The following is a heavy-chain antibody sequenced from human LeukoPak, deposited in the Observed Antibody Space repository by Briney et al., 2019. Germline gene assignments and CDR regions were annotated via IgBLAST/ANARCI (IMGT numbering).Heavy chain of an antibody. CDR2: IYSSGRT. CDR3: ARHLDYGDHQGAFDI. Sequence: SETLSLTFTVSGGSISSYSWSWIRQPPGKGLEWIGYIYSSGRTNHNPSLKSRVTISVSTSRNQFSLKLSSVTAADTAVYYCARHLDYGDHQGAFDIWGQGTMVTVSS. V-gene: IGHV4-59*08. D-gene: IGHD4-17*01. J-gene: IGHJ3*02. CDR1: GGSISSYS.